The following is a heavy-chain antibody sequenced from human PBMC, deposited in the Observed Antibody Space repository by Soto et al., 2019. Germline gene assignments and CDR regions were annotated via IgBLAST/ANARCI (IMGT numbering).Heavy chain of an antibody. D-gene: IGHD6-13*01. V-gene: IGHV4-59*08. Sequence: PSETLSLTCTVSGGSISSYYWSWIRQPPGKGLEWIGYIYYSGSTNYNPSLKSRVTISVDTSKNQFSLKLSSVTAADTAVYYCARGKSSSWYPSFDYWGQGTLVTVSS. J-gene: IGHJ4*02. CDR2: IYYSGST. CDR3: ARGKSSSWYPSFDY. CDR1: GGSISSYY.